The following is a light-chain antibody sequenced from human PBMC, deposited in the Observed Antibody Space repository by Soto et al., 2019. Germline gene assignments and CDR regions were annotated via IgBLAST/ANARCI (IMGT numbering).Light chain of an antibody. V-gene: IGLV2-14*01. CDR3: SSYTSSSTLDV. CDR2: EVS. Sequence: QSALTQPASVSGAPGQSITISCTGTSSDVGAYNYVSWYQQHPGKAPKLMIYEVSNRPSGVSNRFPGSKSGNTASLTISGLHAEDEADYYCSSYTSSSTLDVFGNGTKVTVL. J-gene: IGLJ1*01. CDR1: SSDVGAYNY.